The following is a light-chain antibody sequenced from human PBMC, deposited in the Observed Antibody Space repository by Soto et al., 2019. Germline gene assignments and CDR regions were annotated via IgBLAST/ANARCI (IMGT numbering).Light chain of an antibody. CDR2: TAS. J-gene: IGKJ3*01. Sequence: DIQMTQSPASLSAAVGDRVTITCQASQDIRKYLNWYQQKPGKAPKLLIYTASDLQTGVPSRFSGSGSWRNFTFYNQGLQPEDIATYHCQQYDDLPFTFGPGTKVDIK. V-gene: IGKV1-33*01. CDR1: QDIRKY. CDR3: QQYDDLPFT.